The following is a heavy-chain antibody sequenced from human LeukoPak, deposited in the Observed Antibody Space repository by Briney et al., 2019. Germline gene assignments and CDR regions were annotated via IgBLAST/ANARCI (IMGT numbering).Heavy chain of an antibody. CDR1: GGSVSSGSYY. CDR2: IYYSGST. D-gene: IGHD3-22*01. V-gene: IGHV4-61*01. CDR3: AREPYYYDSSGYYYNYYGMDV. Sequence: SETLSLTCTVSGGSVSSGSYYWSWIRQPPGKGLEWIGYIYYSGSTNYNPSLKSRVTISVDTSKNQFSLKLSSVTAADTAVYYCAREPYYYDSSGYYYNYYGMDVWGQGTTVTVSS. J-gene: IGHJ6*02.